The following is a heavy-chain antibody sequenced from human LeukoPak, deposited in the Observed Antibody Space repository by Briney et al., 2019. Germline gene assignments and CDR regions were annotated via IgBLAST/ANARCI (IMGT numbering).Heavy chain of an antibody. V-gene: IGHV3-7*01. CDR2: INAHGSQQ. CDR1: GFMFSDHW. J-gene: IGHJ4*02. Sequence: PPGGSLRLSCAASGFMFSDHWMSWVRQAPGKGPEWVANINAHGSQQYSVDSLKGRFTVSRDNAKKSLYLQMNDLRAEDTAVYFCVKWSPYCSTYYCPALESWGQGTLVTVSS. D-gene: IGHD2-2*01. CDR3: VKWSPYCSTYYCPALES.